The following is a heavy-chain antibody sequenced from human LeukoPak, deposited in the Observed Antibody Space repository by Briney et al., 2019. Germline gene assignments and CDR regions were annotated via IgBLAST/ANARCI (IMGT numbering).Heavy chain of an antibody. V-gene: IGHV4-38-2*02. D-gene: IGHD3-22*01. J-gene: IGHJ4*02. Sequence: PSETLSLTCIVSGYSINSGYHWGWIRQPPGKGLEWSGRIYHSGSTYYNPSLKSRVTIAIDTSKNQFSLKLRSVTAADTAVYYCARHYLYDTSGDGTYYFDYWGQGTLVTVSS. CDR3: ARHYLYDTSGDGTYYFDY. CDR1: GYSINSGYH. CDR2: IYHSGST.